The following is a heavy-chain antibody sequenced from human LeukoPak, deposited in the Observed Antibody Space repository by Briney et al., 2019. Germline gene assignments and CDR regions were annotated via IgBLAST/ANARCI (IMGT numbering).Heavy chain of an antibody. Sequence: ASVKVSCKASGYTFTGYYMHWVRQAPGQGLEWMGWINPNSGGTNYAQKFQGRVTMTRDTSISTAYMELSRLRSDDTAVYYCARENDCTNGVCYSGGNWFDPWGQGTLVTVSS. CDR2: INPNSGGT. CDR1: GYTFTGYY. CDR3: ARENDCTNGVCYSGGNWFDP. V-gene: IGHV1-2*02. J-gene: IGHJ5*02. D-gene: IGHD2-8*01.